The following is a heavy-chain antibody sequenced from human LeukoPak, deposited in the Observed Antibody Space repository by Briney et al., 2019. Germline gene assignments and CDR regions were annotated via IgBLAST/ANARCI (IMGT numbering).Heavy chain of an antibody. D-gene: IGHD3-10*01. J-gene: IGHJ4*02. V-gene: IGHV3-66*01. Sequence: GGSLRLSCAASGFTVSSNYMSWVRQAPGKGLEWVSIIYSGGSTYYADSVKGRFTISRDNYKNTMYLQMNSLRGEDTAVYYCVLWGFDYWGQGTLVTVSS. CDR2: IYSGGST. CDR3: VLWGFDY. CDR1: GFTVSSNY.